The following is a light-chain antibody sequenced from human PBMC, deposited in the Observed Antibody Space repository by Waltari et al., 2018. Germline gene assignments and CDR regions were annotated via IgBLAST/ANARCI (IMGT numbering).Light chain of an antibody. J-gene: IGKJ1*01. Sequence: EIVMTQSPATLSMSPGESATLSSRASQSLNSAFAWYQQKHGQAPMLLIYSTSTRATGTPGRFSGSASGTESTLTSSSLQSEDSAIYYCQQYNYWPWTFGQGTRVEIK. CDR1: QSLNSA. CDR3: QQYNYWPWT. V-gene: IGKV3D-15*01. CDR2: STS.